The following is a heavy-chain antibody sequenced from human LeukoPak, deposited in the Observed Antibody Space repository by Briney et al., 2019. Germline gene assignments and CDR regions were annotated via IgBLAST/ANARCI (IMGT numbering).Heavy chain of an antibody. J-gene: IGHJ4*02. CDR2: IIPIFATA. D-gene: IGHD3-22*01. CDR3: ASYHYDSSGYYYYSDY. Sequence: SVKVSCKASGYTFTSYYIYWVRQAPGQGLEWMGGIIPIFATANYAQKFQGRVTITADESTSTAYMELSSLRSEDTAVYYCASYHYDSSGYYYYSDYWGQGTLVTVSS. CDR1: GYTFTSYY. V-gene: IGHV1-69*13.